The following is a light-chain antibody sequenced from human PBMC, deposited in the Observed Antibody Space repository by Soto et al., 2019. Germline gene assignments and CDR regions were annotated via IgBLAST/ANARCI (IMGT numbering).Light chain of an antibody. V-gene: IGKV4-1*01. CDR2: TAS. Sequence: DAVVTQSPDSLAASLGERATINCKSSQSVLYSSNNKNYLAWYQQKPGKAPRLLIYTASTLESGVPSRFSASGSGTEFTLTISSLHPDDFATYYCQEYNNYWTFGQGTKVDIK. CDR1: QSVLYSSNNKNY. J-gene: IGKJ1*01. CDR3: QEYNNYWT.